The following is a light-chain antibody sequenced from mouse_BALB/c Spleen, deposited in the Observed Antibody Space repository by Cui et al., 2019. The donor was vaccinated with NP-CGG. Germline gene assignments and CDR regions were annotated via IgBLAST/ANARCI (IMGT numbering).Light chain of an antibody. Sequence: QAVVTQESARTTSPGETVTLTCRSSTGAITTSNYANWVQEKPDHFFTGLIGGTNNRPPGVPARFSGSLIGDKAALTITGAQTEDEAIYFCTLWYSNHWVFGGGTKLTVL. CDR2: GTN. V-gene: IGLV1*01. CDR1: TGAITTSNY. CDR3: TLWYSNHWV. J-gene: IGLJ1*01.